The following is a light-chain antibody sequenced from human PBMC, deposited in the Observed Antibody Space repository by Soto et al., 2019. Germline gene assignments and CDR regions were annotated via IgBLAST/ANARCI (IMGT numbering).Light chain of an antibody. V-gene: IGKV1-5*01. Sequence: DIQMTQSPSTLSASVGDRVTITCRASQSISSWLAWYQQKPGKAPKLLIYDASNLQSGVPSRFSGSGSGTEFTPTISSLQPDDFATYYCQQYNSYSFGQGTKVDIK. CDR1: QSISSW. CDR3: QQYNSYS. J-gene: IGKJ1*01. CDR2: DAS.